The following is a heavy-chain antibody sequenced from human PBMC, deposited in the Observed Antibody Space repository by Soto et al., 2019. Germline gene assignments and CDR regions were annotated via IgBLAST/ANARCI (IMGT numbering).Heavy chain of an antibody. D-gene: IGHD5-12*01. Sequence: ASVQVTCKATGYTLTIYAMHWVLQAPGQRLEWMGWINAGNGNTKYSQKFQGRVTITRDTSASTAYMELSSLRSEDTAVYYCARVSGYYLPDYWGQGTLVTVSS. CDR2: INAGNGNT. CDR1: GYTLTIYA. J-gene: IGHJ4*02. CDR3: ARVSGYYLPDY. V-gene: IGHV1-3*01.